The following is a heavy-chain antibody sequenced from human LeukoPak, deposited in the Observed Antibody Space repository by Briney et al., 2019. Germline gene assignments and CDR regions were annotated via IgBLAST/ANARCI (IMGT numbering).Heavy chain of an antibody. D-gene: IGHD1-26*01. J-gene: IGHJ4*02. CDR2: IKPDGSEK. Sequence: GGSLRLSCAASGFTFSSYWMSRVRQVPGKGLEWVANIKPDGSEKYYVDSVKGRFTISRDNAKNSLYLQMNSLRAEDTAVYYCATVLNSGSFRYFDYWGQGTLVSVSS. V-gene: IGHV3-7*01. CDR1: GFTFSSYW. CDR3: ATVLNSGSFRYFDY.